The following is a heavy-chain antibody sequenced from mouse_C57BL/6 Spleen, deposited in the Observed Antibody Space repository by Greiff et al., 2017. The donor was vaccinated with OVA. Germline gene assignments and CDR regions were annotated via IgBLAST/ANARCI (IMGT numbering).Heavy chain of an antibody. CDR3: ARGQFGTDY. D-gene: IGHD3-3*01. CDR2: IDPSDSET. CDR1: GYTFTSYW. J-gene: IGHJ2*01. V-gene: IGHV1-52*01. Sequence: QVQLQQPGAELVRPGSSVKLSCKASGYTFTSYWMHWVKQRPIQGLEWIGTIDPSDSETHYNQKFKDKATLTVDKSSSTAYMQLSSLTSEDSAVYYCARGQFGTDYWGQGTTLTVSS.